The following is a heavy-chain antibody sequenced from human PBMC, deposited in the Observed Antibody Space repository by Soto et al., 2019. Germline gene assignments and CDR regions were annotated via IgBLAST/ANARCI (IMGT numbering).Heavy chain of an antibody. V-gene: IGHV3-11*01. J-gene: IGHJ4*02. CDR1: GFTFKDYY. Sequence: QVQLVETGGGLVKPGGSLTISCAAYGFTFKDYYMTWIRQAPGKVLEWVSYIRQSGGSMYDADSVKCRFTVYKDNAKNLLYLQMNSLRSDDTAVYYCARQAGSHAFATGFFFDAWGQGPQVTVSS. CDR2: IRQSGGSM. D-gene: IGHD3-9*01. CDR3: ARQAGSHAFATGFFFDA.